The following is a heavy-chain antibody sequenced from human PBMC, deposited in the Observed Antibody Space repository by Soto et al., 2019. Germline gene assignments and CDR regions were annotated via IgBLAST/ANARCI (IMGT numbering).Heavy chain of an antibody. Sequence: ASVKVSCKASGYTFTGYYMHWVRQAPGQGLEWMGWINPSSGGTNYAQKFQGRVTMTRDTSISTAYMELSRLRSDDTAVYYCAREWVERIFNYYGMDVWGQGTTVTVSS. D-gene: IGHD3-3*01. J-gene: IGHJ6*02. V-gene: IGHV1-2*02. CDR3: AREWVERIFNYYGMDV. CDR1: GYTFTGYY. CDR2: INPSSGGT.